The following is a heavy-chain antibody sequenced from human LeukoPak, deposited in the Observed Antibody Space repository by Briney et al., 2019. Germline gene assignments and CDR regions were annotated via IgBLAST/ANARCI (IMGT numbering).Heavy chain of an antibody. Sequence: GGSLRLSCAASGITFSSYGMHWVRQAPGKGLEWVAVISYDGSNKYYADSVKGRFTISRDNSKNTLYLQMNSLRAEDTAVYYCAKGGGIYDFWTTPFDPWGQGTLVTVSS. CDR1: GITFSSYG. CDR3: AKGGGIYDFWTTPFDP. J-gene: IGHJ5*02. V-gene: IGHV3-30*18. D-gene: IGHD3-3*01. CDR2: ISYDGSNK.